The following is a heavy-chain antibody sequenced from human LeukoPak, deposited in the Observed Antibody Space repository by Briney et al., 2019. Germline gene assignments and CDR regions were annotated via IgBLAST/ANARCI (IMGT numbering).Heavy chain of an antibody. CDR1: GFTFSSYW. J-gene: IGHJ5*01. CDR2: INSDGSST. Sequence: GGSLRLSCAASGFTFSSYWMHWVRQAPGKGLVWVSRINSDGSSTSYADSVKGRFTISRDNAKNTLYLQMNSLRAEDTAVYYCARALVVVPAAKAMVSYNWFDSWGQGTLVTVSS. V-gene: IGHV3-74*01. D-gene: IGHD2-2*01. CDR3: ARALVVVPAAKAMVSYNWFDS.